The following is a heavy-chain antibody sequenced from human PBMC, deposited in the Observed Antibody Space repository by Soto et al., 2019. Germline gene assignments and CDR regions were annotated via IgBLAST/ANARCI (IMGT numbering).Heavy chain of an antibody. CDR2: ISAYNGNT. V-gene: IGHV1-18*01. CDR1: GYTFTSYG. J-gene: IGHJ5*02. CDR3: ARNQDYDFWSGYKNWFDP. Sequence: GASVKVSCKASGYTFTSYGISWVRQAPGQGLEWMGWISAYNGNTNYAQKLQGRVTMTTDTSTSTAYMELRSLRSVDTAVYYCARNQDYDFWSGYKNWFDPWGQGTLVTVSS. D-gene: IGHD3-3*01.